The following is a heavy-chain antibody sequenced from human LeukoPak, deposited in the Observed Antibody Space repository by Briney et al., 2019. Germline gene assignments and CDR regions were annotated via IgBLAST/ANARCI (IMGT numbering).Heavy chain of an antibody. V-gene: IGHV3-49*03. CDR3: TPAPPYYYDSSGTNWFVP. D-gene: IGHD3-22*01. Sequence: GGSLRLSCTASGFTFGDYAMSWFRQAPGKGLEWVGFIRSKAYGGTTEYAASVKGRFTISRDDSKSIAYLQMNSPKTEDTAVYYCTPAPPYYYDSSGTNWFVPWGQGTLVTVSS. CDR1: GFTFGDYA. CDR2: IRSKAYGGTT. J-gene: IGHJ5*02.